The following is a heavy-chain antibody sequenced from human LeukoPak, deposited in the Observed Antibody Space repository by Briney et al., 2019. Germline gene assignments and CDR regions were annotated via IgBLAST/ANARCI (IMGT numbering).Heavy chain of an antibody. D-gene: IGHD6-13*01. Sequence: SETLSLTCTVSGGSISSYYWSRIRQPPGRGLEWIGYIYYNGGTNYNPSLKSRVTISVDTSKNQFSLRLSSVTAADTAVYFCARIAVSGYSSSWYDYWGQGTPVTVSS. V-gene: IGHV4-59*01. CDR1: GGSISSYY. CDR2: IYYNGGT. J-gene: IGHJ4*02. CDR3: ARIAVSGYSSSWYDY.